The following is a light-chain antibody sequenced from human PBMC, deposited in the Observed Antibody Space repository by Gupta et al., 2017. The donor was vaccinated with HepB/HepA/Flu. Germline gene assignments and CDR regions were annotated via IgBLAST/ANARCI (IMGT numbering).Light chain of an antibody. V-gene: IGLV2-18*02. CDR3: RSDTTSNNYV. CDR2: EVD. CDR1: SSDIGSYTR. J-gene: IGLJ1*01. Sequence: QSALTQPPSVSGSPGQSVTISCTGTSSDIGSYTRVSWYQQSPGTAPKLIIYEVDNRPSGVPDRFSGSKSGNTASLTISGRTTEDAADYYCRSDTTSNNYVFGSGTKVTVL.